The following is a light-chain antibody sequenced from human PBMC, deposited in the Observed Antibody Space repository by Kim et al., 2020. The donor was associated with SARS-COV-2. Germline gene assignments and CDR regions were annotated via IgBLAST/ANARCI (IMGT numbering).Light chain of an antibody. CDR2: GAS. V-gene: IGKV3-15*01. J-gene: IGKJ1*01. CDR1: QSVSSD. Sequence: EIVMTQSPATLSVSPGERATLSCRASQSVSSDLAWYQKKHGQAPRLLIYGASTRASGVAARFSGSGSGTEFTLTISSLQSEDFAVYYCQPYNNSPWTFGQGTKVDIK. CDR3: QPYNNSPWT.